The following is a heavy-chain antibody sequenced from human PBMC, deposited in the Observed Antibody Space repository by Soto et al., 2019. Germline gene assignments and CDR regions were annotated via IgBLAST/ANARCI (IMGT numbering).Heavy chain of an antibody. CDR2: INHSGST. D-gene: IGHD3-10*01. V-gene: IGHV4-34*01. CDR1: GGSFSGYY. CDR3: ARGRDFIIPYYYGSGSYYNY. J-gene: IGHJ4*02. Sequence: SETLSLTCAVYGGSFSGYYWGWIRQPPGKGLEWIGEINHSGSTNYNPSLKSRVTISVDTSKNQFSLKLSSVTAADTAVYYCARGRDFIIPYYYGSGSYYNYWGQGTLVTVSS.